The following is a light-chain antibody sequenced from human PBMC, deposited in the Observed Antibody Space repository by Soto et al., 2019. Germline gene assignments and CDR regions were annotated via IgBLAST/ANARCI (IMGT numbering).Light chain of an antibody. Sequence: EIVMTQSPASLSVSPGERATLSCRASQSVSSSLAWYQQKPGQAPRLLIHGASTRATGIPARFRGSGSGTEFTLTISSLQSEDFAVYYCQQYNDWPITFGQGTRLEI. CDR1: QSVSSS. J-gene: IGKJ5*01. CDR3: QQYNDWPIT. V-gene: IGKV3-15*01. CDR2: GAS.